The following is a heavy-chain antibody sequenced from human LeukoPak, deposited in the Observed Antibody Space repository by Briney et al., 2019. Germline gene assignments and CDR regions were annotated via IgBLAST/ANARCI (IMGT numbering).Heavy chain of an antibody. CDR2: IKQDGSEK. Sequence: GGSLRLSCAASGFTFSSYWMSWVRQAPGKGLEWVANIKQDGSEKYYVDSVKGRFTISRDNAKNSLYLQMNSLRAEDTAVYYCARGSDPYYHDSSGYYSWGQGTLVTVSS. V-gene: IGHV3-7*01. J-gene: IGHJ4*02. CDR3: ARGSDPYYHDSSGYYS. CDR1: GFTFSSYW. D-gene: IGHD3-22*01.